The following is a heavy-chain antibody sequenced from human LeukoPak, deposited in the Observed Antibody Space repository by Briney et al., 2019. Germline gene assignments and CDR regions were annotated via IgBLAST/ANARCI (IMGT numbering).Heavy chain of an antibody. CDR1: GYTFTGYY. J-gene: IGHJ4*02. CDR3: ASSEAYSGYEFDY. Sequence: GASVKVSCKASGYTFTGYYMHWVRQAPGQGLEWMGWINPNSGGTNYAQKFQGRVTMTRDTSISTAYMELSRLRSDDTAVYYCASSEAYSGYEFDYWGQGTLVTVSS. D-gene: IGHD5-12*01. V-gene: IGHV1-2*02. CDR2: INPNSGGT.